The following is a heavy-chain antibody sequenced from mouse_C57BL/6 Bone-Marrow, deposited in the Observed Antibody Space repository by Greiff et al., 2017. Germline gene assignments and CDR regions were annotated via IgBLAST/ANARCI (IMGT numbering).Heavy chain of an antibody. Sequence: EVQLQQSGAELVRPGASVKLSCTASGFNIKDDYMHWVKQRPEQGLEWIGWIDPENGDTDYASKFQGKATITDDTSSNTADLQLISMTSEDTAVDYCTTWATTVVARWYFDVWGTGTTVTVSS. V-gene: IGHV14-4*01. CDR3: TTWATTVVARWYFDV. D-gene: IGHD1-1*01. CDR2: IDPENGDT. CDR1: GFNIKDDY. J-gene: IGHJ1*03.